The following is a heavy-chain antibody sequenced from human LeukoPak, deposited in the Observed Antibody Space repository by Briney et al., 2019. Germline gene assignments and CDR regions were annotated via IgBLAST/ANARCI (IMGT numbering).Heavy chain of an antibody. J-gene: IGHJ5*02. CDR1: GYTYADYY. V-gene: IGHV1-2*02. D-gene: IGHD1-26*01. Sequence: GASVKVSCKASGYTYADYYVHWVRQAPGQGLAWLGLISPNTGETHYAKKFHGGVTVTRDTSINTAYMQLTRLRSVNTDVYSGARDRVPGSYFDSWLDPWGQGTLVIVSS. CDR3: ARDRVPGSYFDSWLDP. CDR2: ISPNTGET.